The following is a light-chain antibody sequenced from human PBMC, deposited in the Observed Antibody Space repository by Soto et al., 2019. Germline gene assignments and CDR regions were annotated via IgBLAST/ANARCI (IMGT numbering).Light chain of an antibody. CDR2: NTS. J-gene: IGKJ5*01. Sequence: EMVLTQSPATLSLSPGERARLDCRASQSLGSYFAWSQQYPGQAPSLLLFNTSNSASRIPARFSRSSSGTDFTLTISGLEPEDLALYHCQRLTNRPPITFPQGTRLEI. CDR1: QSLGSY. V-gene: IGKV3-11*01. CDR3: QRLTNRPPIT.